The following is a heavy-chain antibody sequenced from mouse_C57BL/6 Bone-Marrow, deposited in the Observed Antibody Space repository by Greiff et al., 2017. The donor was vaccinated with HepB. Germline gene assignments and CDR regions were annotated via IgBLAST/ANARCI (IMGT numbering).Heavy chain of an antibody. Sequence: VNVVESGAELARPGASVKLSCKASGYTFTSYGISWVKQSTGQGLEWIGEIYPRSGNTYYNEKFKGKATRTADKSSSTAYMELRSLTSEDAAVYCCARFDYDEGAWFAYWGQGTLVTVSA. D-gene: IGHD2-4*01. J-gene: IGHJ3*01. V-gene: IGHV1-81*01. CDR3: ARFDYDEGAWFAY. CDR2: IYPRSGNT. CDR1: GYTFTSYG.